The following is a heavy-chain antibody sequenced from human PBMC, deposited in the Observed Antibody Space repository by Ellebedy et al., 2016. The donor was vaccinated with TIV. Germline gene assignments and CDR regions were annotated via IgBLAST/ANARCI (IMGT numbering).Heavy chain of an antibody. CDR1: RGTFSSYA. Sequence: AASVKVSCKASRGTFSSYAIGWVRQAPGQGLEWMGGIIPILDTANYAQQFQGRVTITADESTSTAYMELSSLRSEDTAVYYCARDKSQYYSGSGNYYNVHFWGQGTLVTVSS. D-gene: IGHD3-10*01. V-gene: IGHV1-69*13. J-gene: IGHJ4*02. CDR3: ARDKSQYYSGSGNYYNVHF. CDR2: IIPILDTA.